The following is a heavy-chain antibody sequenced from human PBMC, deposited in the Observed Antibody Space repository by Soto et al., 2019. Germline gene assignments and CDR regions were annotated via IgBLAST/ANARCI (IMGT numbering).Heavy chain of an antibody. CDR3: TREGYDSSGYYPGWFDP. CDR2: IRSKAYGGTT. CDR1: GFTFGDYA. D-gene: IGHD3-22*01. J-gene: IGHJ5*02. Sequence: PGGSLRLSCTASGFTFGDYAMSWFRQAPGKGLEWVGFIRSKAYGGTTEYAASVKGRFTISRDDSKSIAYLQMNSLKTEDTAVYYCTREGYDSSGYYPGWFDPWGQGTLVTVSS. V-gene: IGHV3-49*03.